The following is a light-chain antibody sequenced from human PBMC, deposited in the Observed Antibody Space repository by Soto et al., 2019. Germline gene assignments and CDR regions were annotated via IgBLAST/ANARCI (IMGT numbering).Light chain of an antibody. CDR1: SSDVGGYNY. Sequence: QSVLTQPASVSGSPGRSITISCTGTSSDVGGYNYVSWYQQHPGKAPKLMIYEVSNRPSGVSNRFSGSKSGNTASLTISGLQAEDEADYYCSSYTSSSAPYVCGSVNKVT. CDR3: SSYTSSSAPYV. J-gene: IGLJ1*01. CDR2: EVS. V-gene: IGLV2-14*01.